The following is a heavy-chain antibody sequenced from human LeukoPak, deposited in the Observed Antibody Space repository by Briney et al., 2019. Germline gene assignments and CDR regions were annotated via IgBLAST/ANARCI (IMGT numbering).Heavy chain of an antibody. V-gene: IGHV1-18*01. D-gene: IGHD3-22*01. Sequence: ASVKVSCKASGYTFTSYGISWVRQAPGQGLEWMGWISAYNGNTNYAQKLQGRVTMTTDTSTSTAYMELRSLRSDDTAVYYCAREISATYYDSGGYYIFGYWGQGTLVTVSS. J-gene: IGHJ4*02. CDR3: AREISATYYDSGGYYIFGY. CDR1: GYTFTSYG. CDR2: ISAYNGNT.